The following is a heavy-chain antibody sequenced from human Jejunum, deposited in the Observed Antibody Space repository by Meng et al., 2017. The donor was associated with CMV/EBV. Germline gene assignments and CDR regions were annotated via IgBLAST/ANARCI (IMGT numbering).Heavy chain of an antibody. CDR3: ARDRGYSGYDWSD. CDR1: GFTVSSNY. CDR2: IYNGGKT. V-gene: IGHV3-66*02. Sequence: ASGFTVSSNYMTWVRQAPGKGLEWVSVIYNGGKTYYADSVKGRFTISRDNSENTVYLQMNSLRGEDTAVYYCARDRGYSGYDWSDWGQGTLVTVSS. D-gene: IGHD5-12*01. J-gene: IGHJ4*02.